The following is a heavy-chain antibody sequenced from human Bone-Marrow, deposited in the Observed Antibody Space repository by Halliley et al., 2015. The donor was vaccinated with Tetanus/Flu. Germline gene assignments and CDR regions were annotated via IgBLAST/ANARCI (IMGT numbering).Heavy chain of an antibody. CDR1: GFTFGTFW. J-gene: IGHJ4*02. CDR2: INQDGSEK. CDR3: ARDKGGYYPFGY. D-gene: IGHD4-17*01. V-gene: IGHV3-7*03. Sequence: SLRLSCAASGFTFGTFWMSWVRQAPGKGLEWVANINQDGSEKYYVDSVKGRFTISRDNAKNSVYLQMNGLRGEDTALYYCARDKGGYYPFGYWGQGTPVTVS.